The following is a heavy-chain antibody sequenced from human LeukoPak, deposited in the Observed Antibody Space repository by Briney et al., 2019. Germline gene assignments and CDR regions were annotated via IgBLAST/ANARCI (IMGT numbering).Heavy chain of an antibody. D-gene: IGHD3-9*01. Sequence: GGSPRLSCAASGFTFSSYSMNWVRQAPGKGLEWVSYISSSSSTIYYADSVKGRFTISRDNAKNSLYLQMNSLRAEDTAVYYCARDALSAYYDILTGYYNPYYYYYMDVWGKGTTVTISS. V-gene: IGHV3-48*04. CDR1: GFTFSSYS. CDR2: ISSSSSTI. J-gene: IGHJ6*03. CDR3: ARDALSAYYDILTGYYNPYYYYYMDV.